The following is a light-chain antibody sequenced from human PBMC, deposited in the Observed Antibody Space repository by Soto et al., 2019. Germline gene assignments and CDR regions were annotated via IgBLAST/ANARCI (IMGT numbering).Light chain of an antibody. CDR1: QSISSW. V-gene: IGKV1-5*03. Sequence: DIQMTQSPSTLSAAVGDRVTITCRASQSISSWLAWYQQKPGKAHKILIYKASSLESGVPSRFSGSGSGTEFTLTIRSLQPDDFATYYCQQYNSYLWTFGQGTKVDIK. CDR3: QQYNSYLWT. CDR2: KAS. J-gene: IGKJ1*01.